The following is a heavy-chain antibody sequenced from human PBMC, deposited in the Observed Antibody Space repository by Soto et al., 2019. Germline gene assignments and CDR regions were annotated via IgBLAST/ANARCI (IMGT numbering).Heavy chain of an antibody. D-gene: IGHD6-13*01. CDR2: INPSGVST. CDR1: GYTFTSYY. CDR3: ARDRVAAAGTDYYYYGMDV. Sequence: QVQLVQSGAEVKKPGASVKVSCKASGYTFTSYYMHWVRQAPGQGLEWMGIINPSGVSTSYAQKFQGRVTMTRDTSTSTVYMELSSLRSEDTAVYYCARDRVAAAGTDYYYYGMDVWGQGTTVTVSS. V-gene: IGHV1-46*01. J-gene: IGHJ6*02.